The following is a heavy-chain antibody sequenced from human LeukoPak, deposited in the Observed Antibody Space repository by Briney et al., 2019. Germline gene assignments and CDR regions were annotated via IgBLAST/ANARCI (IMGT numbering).Heavy chain of an antibody. CDR3: ARQIMITFGGVIARGWFDP. CDR1: GFTVSSNY. CDR2: IYSGGST. Sequence: PGGSLRLSCAASGFTVSSNYMSWVRQAPGKGLEWVSVIYSGGSTYYADSVKGRFTISRDNSKNTLYLQMNSLRAEDTAVYYCARQIMITFGGVIARGWFDPWGQGTLVPVSS. V-gene: IGHV3-53*01. J-gene: IGHJ5*02. D-gene: IGHD3-16*02.